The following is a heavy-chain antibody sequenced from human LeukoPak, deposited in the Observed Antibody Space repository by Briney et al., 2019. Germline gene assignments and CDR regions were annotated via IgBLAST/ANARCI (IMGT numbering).Heavy chain of an antibody. CDR2: INHSGST. J-gene: IGHJ6*02. Sequence: SETLSLTCAVYGGSFSGYYWSWIRQPPGKGLEWIGEINHSGSTNYNPSLKSRVTISVDTSKNQFSLKLSSVTAADTAVYYCAREFWSGYFREYYGMDVWGQGTTVTVSS. D-gene: IGHD3-3*01. CDR1: GGSFSGYY. CDR3: AREFWSGYFREYYGMDV. V-gene: IGHV4-34*01.